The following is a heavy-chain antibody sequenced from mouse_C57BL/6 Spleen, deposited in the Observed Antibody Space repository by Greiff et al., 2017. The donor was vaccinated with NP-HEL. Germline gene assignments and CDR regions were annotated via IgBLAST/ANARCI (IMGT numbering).Heavy chain of an antibody. J-gene: IGHJ3*01. V-gene: IGHV3-1*01. CDR1: GYSITSGYD. CDR2: ISYSGST. D-gene: IGHD2-12*01. Sequence: EVKLQESGPGMVKPSQSLSLTCTVTGYSITSGYDWHWIRHFPGNKLEWMGYISYSGSTNYNPSLKSRISITHDTSKNHFFLKLNSVTTEDTATYYCARGAYREAWFAYWGQGTLVTVSA. CDR3: ARGAYREAWFAY.